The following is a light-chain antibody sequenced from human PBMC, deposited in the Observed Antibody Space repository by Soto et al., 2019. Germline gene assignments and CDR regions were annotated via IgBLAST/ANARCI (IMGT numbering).Light chain of an antibody. J-gene: IGLJ3*02. CDR1: SSDVGGYNF. V-gene: IGLV2-14*03. Sequence: QSVLTQTASVSVSPGQSITMSCTGTSSDVGGYNFVSWYQQHPGKAPKLIVHEVANRLSGVSGRFSGSKSGNTAFLTISGLQAEDEAVYYCCSHSSSITWMFGGGTKVTVL. CDR3: CSHSSSITWM. CDR2: EVA.